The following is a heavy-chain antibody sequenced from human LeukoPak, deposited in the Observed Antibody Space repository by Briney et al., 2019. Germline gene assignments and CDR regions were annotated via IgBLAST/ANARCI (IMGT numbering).Heavy chain of an antibody. CDR1: GGSFSGYY. CDR2: INHSGST. J-gene: IGHJ5*02. CDR3: ARMGKQQLSS. V-gene: IGHV4-34*01. D-gene: IGHD6-13*01. Sequence: SETLSLTCAVYGGSFSGYYWSWIRQPPGKGLEWIGEINHSGSTDYNPSLKSRVTISVDTSKNQFSLKLSSVTAADTAVYYCARMGKQQLSSWGQGTLVTVSS.